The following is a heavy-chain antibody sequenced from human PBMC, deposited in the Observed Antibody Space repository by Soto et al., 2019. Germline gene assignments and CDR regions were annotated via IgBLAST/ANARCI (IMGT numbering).Heavy chain of an antibody. D-gene: IGHD3-22*01. J-gene: IGHJ6*02. CDR1: GGSISSYY. CDR2: IYYSGST. CDR3: ARTPLPYYYDSSGYHPPAYGMDV. Sequence: PSETLSLTCTVSGGSISSYYWSWIRQPPGKGLEWIGYIYYSGSTNYNPSLKSRVTISVDTSKNQFSLKLSSVTAADTAVYYCARTPLPYYYDSSGYHPPAYGMDVWGQGTTVTVSS. V-gene: IGHV4-59*01.